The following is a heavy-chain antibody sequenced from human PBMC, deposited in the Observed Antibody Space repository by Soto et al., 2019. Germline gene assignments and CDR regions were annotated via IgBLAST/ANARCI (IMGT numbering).Heavy chain of an antibody. CDR1: GFTFSSYS. J-gene: IGHJ6*03. D-gene: IGHD6-19*01. V-gene: IGHV3-21*01. CDR2: ISSSSSYI. Sequence: GGSLRLSCAASGFTFSSYSMNWVRQAPGKGLEWVSSISSSSSYIYYADSVKGRFTISRDNAKNSLYLQMNSLRAEDTAVYYCARWVEAVAGLYYYYYMDVWGKGTTVTVSS. CDR3: ARWVEAVAGLYYYYYMDV.